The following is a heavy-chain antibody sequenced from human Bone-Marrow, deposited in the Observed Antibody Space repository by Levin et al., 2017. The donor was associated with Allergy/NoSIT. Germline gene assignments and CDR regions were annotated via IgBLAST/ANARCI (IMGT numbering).Heavy chain of an antibody. CDR1: GFNFEDHA. CDR3: AKVAYGGNDY. D-gene: IGHD3-16*01. J-gene: IGHJ4*02. Sequence: GGSLRLSCAASGFNFEDHAMHWVRQPPGKGLEWVSGISWNSDTINYVDSVKGRFTISRDNAKNSLYLQMSSLRPEDTALYYCAKVAYGGNDYWGQGTLVTVSS. CDR2: ISWNSDTI. V-gene: IGHV3-9*01.